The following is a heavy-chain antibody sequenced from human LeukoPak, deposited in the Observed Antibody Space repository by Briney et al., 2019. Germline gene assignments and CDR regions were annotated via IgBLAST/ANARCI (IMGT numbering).Heavy chain of an antibody. CDR1: GGSFSGYY. J-gene: IGHJ4*02. CDR2: INHSGST. D-gene: IGHD3-22*01. CDR3: ARGSWRYDSSGSYYDY. V-gene: IGHV4-34*01. Sequence: SETLSLTCAVYGGSFSGYYLSWIRQPPGKGLEWIGEINHSGSTNYNPSLKSRVTISVDTSKNQFSLKLSSVTAADTAVYYCARGSWRYDSSGSYYDYWGQGSLVTVSS.